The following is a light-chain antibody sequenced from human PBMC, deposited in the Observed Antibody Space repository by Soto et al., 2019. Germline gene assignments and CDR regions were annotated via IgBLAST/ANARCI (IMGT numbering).Light chain of an antibody. CDR2: DAS. V-gene: IGKV3-11*01. Sequence: EIVLTQSPATLSLSPGERATLSCRASQSVSSYLVWYQQKPGQAPRLLIYDASNRATGIPARFSGSGSGTDFTLTISSLQPEDFAVYYCQQYKSWPPITFGQGTRREIK. J-gene: IGKJ5*01. CDR1: QSVSSY. CDR3: QQYKSWPPIT.